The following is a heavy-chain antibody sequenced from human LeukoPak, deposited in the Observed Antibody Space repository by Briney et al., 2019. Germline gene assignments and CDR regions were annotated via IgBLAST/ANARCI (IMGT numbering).Heavy chain of an antibody. D-gene: IGHD6-19*01. V-gene: IGHV1-3*01. CDR2: INAGNGNT. CDR3: ARVTSGTEWLGFFDY. J-gene: IGHJ4*02. CDR1: GYTFTSYA. Sequence: ASVKVSCKASGYTFTSYAMHWVRQAPGQRLEWMGGINAGNGNTKYSQKFHGRVTITSQISASTDNLELSSLRSKDRVVDYYARVTSGTEWLGFFDYWGQGTLVTVSS.